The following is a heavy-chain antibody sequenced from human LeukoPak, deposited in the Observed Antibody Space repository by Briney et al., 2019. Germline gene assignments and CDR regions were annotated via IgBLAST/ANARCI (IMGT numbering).Heavy chain of an antibody. J-gene: IGHJ6*02. Sequence: ASVKVSCKASGGTFSSYAISWVRQAPGQGLKWMGGIIPIFGTANYAQKFQGRVTITADESTSTAYMELSSLRSEDTAVYYCASMGSSGYNYYYGMDVWGQGTTVTVSS. V-gene: IGHV1-69*13. CDR1: GGTFSSYA. CDR3: ASMGSSGYNYYYGMDV. D-gene: IGHD3-22*01. CDR2: IIPIFGTA.